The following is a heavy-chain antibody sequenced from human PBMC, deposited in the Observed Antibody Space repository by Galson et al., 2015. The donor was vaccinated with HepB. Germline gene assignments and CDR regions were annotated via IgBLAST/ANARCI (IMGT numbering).Heavy chain of an antibody. CDR1: GYTLTELS. Sequence: SVKVSCKVSGYTLTELSMHWVRQAPGKGLEWMGGFDPEDGETIYAQKFQGRVTMTEDTSTDTAYMELSSLRSEDTAVYYCASALRGYGDYGGVDYWGQGTLVTVSS. CDR3: ASALRGYGDYGGVDY. CDR2: FDPEDGET. J-gene: IGHJ4*02. D-gene: IGHD4-17*01. V-gene: IGHV1-24*01.